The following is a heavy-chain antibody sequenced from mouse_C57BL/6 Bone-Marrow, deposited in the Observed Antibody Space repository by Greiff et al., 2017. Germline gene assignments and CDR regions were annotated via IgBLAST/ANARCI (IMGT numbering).Heavy chain of an antibody. V-gene: IGHV5-9-1*02. D-gene: IGHD2-1*01. J-gene: IGHJ4*01. Sequence: EVKLVESGEGLVKPGGSLKLSCAASGYTFSSYAMSWVRQTPEKRLEWVAYISSGGDYIYYADTVKGRFTISRDNARNTLYLQMSSLKSEDTAMYYCTRGHYGNSYYAMDYWGQGTSGTVSS. CDR3: TRGHYGNSYYAMDY. CDR2: ISSGGDYI. CDR1: GYTFSSYA.